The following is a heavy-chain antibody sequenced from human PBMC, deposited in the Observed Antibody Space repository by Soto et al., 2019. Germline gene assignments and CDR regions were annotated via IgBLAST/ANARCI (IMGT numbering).Heavy chain of an antibody. CDR1: GGSVGSGAYY. CDR2: IQYSGDT. J-gene: IGHJ3*01. V-gene: IGHV4-61*08. D-gene: IGHD3-22*01. Sequence: ETLSLTCIVSGGSVGSGAYYWSWIRQPPGNALEWIGYIQYSGDTNYNSSLKSRVTISVDMSRNRFSLKLTSVTAADTAFYYCARHDYSDRAFDLWGQGTMVTVSS. CDR3: ARHDYSDRAFDL.